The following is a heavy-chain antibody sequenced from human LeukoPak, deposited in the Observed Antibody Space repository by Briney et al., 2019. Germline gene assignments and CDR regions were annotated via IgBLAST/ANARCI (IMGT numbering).Heavy chain of an antibody. Sequence: PSQTLSLTCTVSGVSISSGGYCWSWLRQHPGKGLEWIGYIYYSGSTYYNPSLKSRVTITVDTSKNQFPLNLTSVTAADTAVFYCARNQEVVGVDYWGQGTLVTVSS. D-gene: IGHD1-26*01. V-gene: IGHV4-31*03. CDR3: ARNQEVVGVDY. J-gene: IGHJ4*02. CDR1: GVSISSGGYC. CDR2: IYYSGST.